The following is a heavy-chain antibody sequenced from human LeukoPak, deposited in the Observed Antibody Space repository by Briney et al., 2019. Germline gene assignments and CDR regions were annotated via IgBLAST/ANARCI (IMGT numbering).Heavy chain of an antibody. CDR3: AGMVRGWYNYFDY. D-gene: IGHD6-19*01. V-gene: IGHV4-59*01. Sequence: SETLSLTCTVSGGSISSYYWSWIRQPPGKGLEWIGYIYYSGSTNYNPSLKSRVTISVDTSKNQLSLKLSSVTAADTAVYYCAGMVRGWYNYFDYWGQGTLVTVSS. J-gene: IGHJ4*02. CDR1: GGSISSYY. CDR2: IYYSGST.